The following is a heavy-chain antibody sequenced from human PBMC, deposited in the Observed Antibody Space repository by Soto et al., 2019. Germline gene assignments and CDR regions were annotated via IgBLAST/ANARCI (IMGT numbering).Heavy chain of an antibody. D-gene: IGHD3-10*01. CDR1: GYTFSNYL. CDR3: ASPSYGSGNFY. Sequence: QVQLVQSGAEVKKPGASVKVSCKASGYTFSNYLLHWVRQAPGQRLEWMGWINAGNGNTKYSQRFQGRVTLTRDTSASTASMELSSLRSEDTAVYYCASPSYGSGNFYWGQGTLVTVSS. CDR2: INAGNGNT. J-gene: IGHJ4*02. V-gene: IGHV1-3*01.